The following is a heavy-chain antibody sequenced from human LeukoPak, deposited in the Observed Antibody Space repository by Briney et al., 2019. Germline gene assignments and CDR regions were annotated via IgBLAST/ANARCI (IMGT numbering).Heavy chain of an antibody. CDR2: IHLSGRT. D-gene: IGHD2-8*01. CDR3: SRENGAFSPFGY. CDR1: GGSITTTNW. J-gene: IGHJ4*02. Sequence: SGTLSLTCGVSGGSITTTNWWSWVRQPPGQGPEWIGEIHLSGRTNYNPSLNSRVTLALDTSKNHLSLSLTSVTAADTAVYYCSRENGAFSPFGYWGQGTLVTVPS. V-gene: IGHV4-4*02.